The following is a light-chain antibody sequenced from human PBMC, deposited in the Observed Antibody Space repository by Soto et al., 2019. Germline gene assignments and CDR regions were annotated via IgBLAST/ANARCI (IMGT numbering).Light chain of an antibody. CDR1: QSIGYY. Sequence: EIVLTQSPATLSLSPGERATLSCRASQSIGYYLAWYQEKPGQAPRLLIYDASIRATGIPARFSGSGSGTEFTLTITSLQPDDFATYYCQHYNSYSEAFGQGTKVDIK. CDR2: DAS. CDR3: QHYNSYSEA. V-gene: IGKV3-11*01. J-gene: IGKJ1*01.